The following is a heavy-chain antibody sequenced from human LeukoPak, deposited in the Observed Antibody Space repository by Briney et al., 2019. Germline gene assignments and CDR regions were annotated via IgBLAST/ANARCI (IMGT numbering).Heavy chain of an antibody. D-gene: IGHD3-22*01. Sequence: ASVKVSCKVSGYTLTELSMHWVRQAPGKGLEWMGGFDAEDGETIYAQKFQGRVTMTEDASTDTAYMELSSLRSEDTAVYYCATAGSHDSSGYYLGAFDIWGQGTMVAVSS. J-gene: IGHJ3*02. V-gene: IGHV1-24*01. CDR1: GYTLTELS. CDR2: FDAEDGET. CDR3: ATAGSHDSSGYYLGAFDI.